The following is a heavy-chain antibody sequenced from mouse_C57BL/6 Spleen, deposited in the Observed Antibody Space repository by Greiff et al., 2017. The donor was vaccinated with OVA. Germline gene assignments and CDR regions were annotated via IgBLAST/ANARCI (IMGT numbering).Heavy chain of an antibody. V-gene: IGHV1-15*01. CDR1: GYTFTDYE. Sequence: QVQLQQSGAELVRPGASVTLSCKASGYTFTDYEMHWVKRTPVHGLEWIGAIDPETGGTAYNQKFKGKAILTADKSSSTAYMELRSLTSEDSAVYYCTRRGIYYDYDEDYWGQGTTLTVSS. CDR3: TRRGIYYDYDEDY. J-gene: IGHJ2*01. D-gene: IGHD2-4*01. CDR2: IDPETGGT.